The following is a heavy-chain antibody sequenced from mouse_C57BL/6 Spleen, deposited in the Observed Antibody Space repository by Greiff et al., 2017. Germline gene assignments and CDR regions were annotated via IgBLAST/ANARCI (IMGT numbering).Heavy chain of an antibody. Sequence: DVKLVESGGDLVKPGGSLKLSCAASGFTFSSYGMSWVRQTPDKRLEWVATISSGGSYTYYPDSVKGRFTISRDNAKNTLYLQMSSLKSEDTAMYYCARLPDYFDYWGQGTTLTVSS. CDR3: ARLPDYFDY. V-gene: IGHV5-6*02. J-gene: IGHJ2*01. CDR1: GFTFSSYG. CDR2: ISSGGSYT.